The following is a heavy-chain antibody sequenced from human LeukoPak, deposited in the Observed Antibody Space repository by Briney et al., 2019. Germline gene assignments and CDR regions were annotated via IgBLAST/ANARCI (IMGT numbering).Heavy chain of an antibody. CDR3: ARVSHIAVADRRRVWFDP. CDR1: GGSISSSNW. CDR2: IYHSGST. V-gene: IGHV4-4*02. D-gene: IGHD6-19*01. Sequence: PSETLSLTCAVSGGSISSSNWWSWVRQPPGKGLEWIGEIYHSGSTNYKPSLKSRVTISVDKSKNQFSLKLSSVTAADTAVYYCARVSHIAVADRRRVWFDPWGQGTLVTVSS. J-gene: IGHJ5*02.